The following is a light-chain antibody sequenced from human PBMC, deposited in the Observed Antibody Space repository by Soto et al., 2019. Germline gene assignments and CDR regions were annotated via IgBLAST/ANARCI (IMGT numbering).Light chain of an antibody. CDR3: QQYYTYPYT. CDR1: QGINFY. Sequence: DIQMTQSPSSLSASVGDRVTITCRASQGINFYLAWYQQKPGKAPKSLIYAATNVESGVPSRFSGSGSGTHFTLTINDLEPEDFATYFYQQYYTYPYTFGQGTKLEI. J-gene: IGKJ2*01. V-gene: IGKV1-16*01. CDR2: AAT.